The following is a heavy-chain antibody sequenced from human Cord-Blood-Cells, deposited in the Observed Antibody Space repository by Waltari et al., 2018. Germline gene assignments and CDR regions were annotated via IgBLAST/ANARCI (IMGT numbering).Heavy chain of an antibody. CDR1: GFSLSTSGVG. V-gene: IGHV2-5*02. Sequence: QITLKESGPTLVKPTQTLTLTCTFSGFSLSTSGVGVGWIRPPPGKALEWLALIYWDDDKRYSPSLKSRLTITKDTSKNQVVLTMTNMDPVDTATYYCAATCWSSSCLDYWGQGTLVTVSS. D-gene: IGHD6-13*01. CDR2: IYWDDDK. CDR3: AATCWSSSCLDY. J-gene: IGHJ4*02.